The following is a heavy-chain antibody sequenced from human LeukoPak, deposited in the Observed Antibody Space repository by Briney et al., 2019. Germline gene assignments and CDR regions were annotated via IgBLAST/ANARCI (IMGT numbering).Heavy chain of an antibody. CDR2: ISSSSSYT. Sequence: GGSLRLSCAASGFTFSDYYMSWIRQAPGKGLEWGSYISSSSSYTNYADSVKGRFTISRDNAKNSLYLQMNSLRAEDTAVYYCARDSFGSGRINWFDPWGQGTLVTVSS. CDR1: GFTFSDYY. J-gene: IGHJ5*02. CDR3: ARDSFGSGRINWFDP. V-gene: IGHV3-11*06. D-gene: IGHD3-10*01.